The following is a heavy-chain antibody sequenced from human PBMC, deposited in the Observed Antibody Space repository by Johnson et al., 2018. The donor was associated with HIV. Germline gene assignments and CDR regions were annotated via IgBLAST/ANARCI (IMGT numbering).Heavy chain of an antibody. CDR2: INWNGGST. D-gene: IGHD1-26*01. J-gene: IGHJ3*02. CDR1: GFTFSSYA. CDR3: ARDDRISGSQGGYAFDI. V-gene: IGHV3-20*04. Sequence: VQLVESGGGLVQPGGSLRLSCAASGFTFSSYAMSWVRQAPGKGLEWVSGINWNGGSTGYADSVKGRFTISRDNAKNSLYLQMNSLRAEDTALDYCARDDRISGSQGGYAFDIWGQGTMVTVSS.